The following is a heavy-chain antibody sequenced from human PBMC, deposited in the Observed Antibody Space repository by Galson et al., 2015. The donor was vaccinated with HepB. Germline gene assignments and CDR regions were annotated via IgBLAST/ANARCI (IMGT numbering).Heavy chain of an antibody. Sequence: QSGAEVTKPGESLRISCKGSGYSFTSYWISWVRQMPGKGLEWMGRIDPSDSYTNYSQSFPGHVTFSADKVISTSYLQCSSLKASDNAMYYCARGDNYYDSSGYSLGYWGQGTLVTVSS. D-gene: IGHD3-22*01. CDR3: ARGDNYYDSSGYSLGY. J-gene: IGHJ4*02. CDR1: GYSFTSYW. V-gene: IGHV5-10-1*01. CDR2: IDPSDSYT.